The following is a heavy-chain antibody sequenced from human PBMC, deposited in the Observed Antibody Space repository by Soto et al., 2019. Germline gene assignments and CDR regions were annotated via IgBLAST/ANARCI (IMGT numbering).Heavy chain of an antibody. J-gene: IGHJ4*02. CDR3: AKSATVNSYGSD. V-gene: IGHV3-30*18. D-gene: IGHD5-18*01. Sequence: QVQLVESGGGVVQPGRSLRLSCAASGFTFSSYGMHWVRQAPGKGLEWVAVISYDGSNKYYADSVKGRFTISRDNSKNTLFLQMNSLRAEDTAVYYCAKSATVNSYGSDWGQGTLVTVSS. CDR2: ISYDGSNK. CDR1: GFTFSSYG.